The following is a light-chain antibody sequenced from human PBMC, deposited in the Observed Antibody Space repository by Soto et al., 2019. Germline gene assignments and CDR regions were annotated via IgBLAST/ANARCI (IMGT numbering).Light chain of an antibody. Sequence: EIVLTQSPGTLSLSPGDRATLSCRAIQTISSTYLAWYQQKPGQAPRLLIYAASTRATGIPDRVSGSGSGTDFTLTISRLEPEDFAVYYCQQYGSSPKTFGQGTKVEI. J-gene: IGKJ1*01. CDR2: AAS. CDR3: QQYGSSPKT. V-gene: IGKV3-20*01. CDR1: QTISSTY.